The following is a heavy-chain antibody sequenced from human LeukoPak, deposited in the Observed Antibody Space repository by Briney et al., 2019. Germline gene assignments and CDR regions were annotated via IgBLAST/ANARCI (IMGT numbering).Heavy chain of an antibody. Sequence: GGSLRLSCAASGFTFSSYAMTWVRQAPGKGLEWVSAISGSGGSTYYADSVKGRFTISRDNSKDTLYLQMNSLRAEDTAVYFCANGYTNTWYYFDYWGQGTLVTVSP. CDR1: GFTFSSYA. CDR2: ISGSGGST. J-gene: IGHJ4*02. V-gene: IGHV3-23*01. D-gene: IGHD6-13*01. CDR3: ANGYTNTWYYFDY.